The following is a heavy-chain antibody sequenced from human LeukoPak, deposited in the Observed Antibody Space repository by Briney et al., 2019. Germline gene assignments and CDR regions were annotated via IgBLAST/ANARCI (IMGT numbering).Heavy chain of an antibody. D-gene: IGHD2-2*01. CDR2: ISGSGGST. CDR1: GFTFSSYA. Sequence: PGGSLRLSCAASGFTFSSYAMSWVRQAPSTGLEWFSAISGSGGSTYYADSVKGRFTIPRDNSKNTLYLQMNSLRAEDTAVYYCALDREYQLPRDDYWGQGTLVTVSS. J-gene: IGHJ4*02. V-gene: IGHV3-23*01. CDR3: ALDREYQLPRDDY.